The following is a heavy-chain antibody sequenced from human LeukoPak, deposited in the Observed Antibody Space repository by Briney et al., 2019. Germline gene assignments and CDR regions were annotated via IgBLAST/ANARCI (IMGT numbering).Heavy chain of an antibody. V-gene: IGHV1-46*01. CDR2: INPRGGST. CDR3: ARSGAVATRRYYYYYMDV. Sequence: GASVKVSCKASGYIFTTYYMHWLRQAPGQGPEWMGIINPRGGSTDYAQKFQGRVTMTRDTSISTAYMELSRLRSEDTAVYYCARSGAVATRRYYYYYMDVWGKGTTVTVSS. CDR1: GYIFTTYY. J-gene: IGHJ6*03. D-gene: IGHD5-12*01.